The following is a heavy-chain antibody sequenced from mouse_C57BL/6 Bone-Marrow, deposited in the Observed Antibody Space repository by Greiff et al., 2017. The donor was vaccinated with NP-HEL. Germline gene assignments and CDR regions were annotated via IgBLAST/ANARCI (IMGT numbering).Heavy chain of an antibody. CDR3: TRGATAYYGSPFDY. Sequence: VQLQQSGAELVRPGASVTLSCKASGYTFPDYEMHWVKQTPVHGLEWIGAIDPDTGGTAYNQKFKGKAILTADKSSSTAYMELRSLTSEDSAVYYCTRGATAYYGSPFDYWGQGTTLTVSS. CDR2: IDPDTGGT. D-gene: IGHD1-1*01. CDR1: GYTFPDYE. J-gene: IGHJ2*01. V-gene: IGHV1-15*01.